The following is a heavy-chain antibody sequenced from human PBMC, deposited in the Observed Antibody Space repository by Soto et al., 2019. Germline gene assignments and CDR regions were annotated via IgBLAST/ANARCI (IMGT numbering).Heavy chain of an antibody. CDR3: ARGQTPSTLTFDP. CDR1: GYTFTGYY. V-gene: IGHV1-2*04. J-gene: IGHJ5*02. Sequence: ASVKVSCKASGYTFTGYYMHWVRQAPGQGLEWMGWINPNSGGTNYAQKFQGWVTMTRDTSISTAYMELSRLRSDDTAVYYCARGQTPSTLTFDPWGQGTLVTVSS. CDR2: INPNSGGT.